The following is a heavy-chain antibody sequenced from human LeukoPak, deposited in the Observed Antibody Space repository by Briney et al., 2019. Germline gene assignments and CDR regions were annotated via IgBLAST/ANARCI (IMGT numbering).Heavy chain of an antibody. CDR1: GFTFSSYG. D-gene: IGHD5-12*01. Sequence: GGSLRLSCAASGFTFSSYGMHWVRQAPGKGLEWVAVIWYDGSNKYYADSVKGRFTISRDNSKNTVYLQMNSLRVEDTAVYYCARGMGGYGGYDYWGQGTLVTVSS. V-gene: IGHV3-33*01. CDR2: IWYDGSNK. J-gene: IGHJ4*02. CDR3: ARGMGGYGGYDY.